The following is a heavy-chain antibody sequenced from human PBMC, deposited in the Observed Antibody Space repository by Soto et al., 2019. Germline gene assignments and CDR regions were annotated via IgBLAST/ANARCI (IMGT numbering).Heavy chain of an antibody. D-gene: IGHD3-16*01. V-gene: IGHV3-9*01. CDR3: AKDSLRPVHRLDYFYS. J-gene: IGHJ4*02. Sequence: GGSLRLSCAASGCTFDDYAMHWGRQAPGKGLEWVSGISWNSGSIGYADSVKGRFTISRDNAKNSLYLQMNSLRAEDTALYYCAKDSLRPVHRLDYFYSWGRGTSVPVSA. CDR1: GCTFDDYA. CDR2: ISWNSGSI.